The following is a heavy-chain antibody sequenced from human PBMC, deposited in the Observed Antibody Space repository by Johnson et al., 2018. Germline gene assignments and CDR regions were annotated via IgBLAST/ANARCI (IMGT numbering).Heavy chain of an antibody. D-gene: IGHD7-27*01. V-gene: IGHV1-69*09. CDR1: GDTFSSYT. CDR3: ARGILTGDDAFDI. Sequence: QVQLVQSGAEVKKPGSSVKVSCKTSGDTFSSYTISWVRQAPGQGLEWMGRIIPILGIANYAQKFQGRVTITADKSTSTAFMELKGLRSEDTAGYYCARGILTGDDAFDIWGQGTMVTVSS. CDR2: IIPILGIA. J-gene: IGHJ3*02.